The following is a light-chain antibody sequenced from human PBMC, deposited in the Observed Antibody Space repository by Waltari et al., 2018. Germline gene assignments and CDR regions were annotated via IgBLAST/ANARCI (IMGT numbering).Light chain of an antibody. Sequence: QSALTQPASVSGSPGQSNTISCTGTSSDDGGYNYVSWYQQHPGKAPKLMIYDVSERPSGVSNRFSGSKSGNTASLTISGLQAEDEADYYCSSYTSSSTLVFGGGTKLTVL. CDR2: DVS. J-gene: IGLJ3*02. V-gene: IGLV2-14*01. CDR1: SSDDGGYNY. CDR3: SSYTSSSTLV.